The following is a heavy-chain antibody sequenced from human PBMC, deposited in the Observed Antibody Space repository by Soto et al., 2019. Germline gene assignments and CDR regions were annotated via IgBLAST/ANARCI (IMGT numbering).Heavy chain of an antibody. CDR1: GFTFSSYA. V-gene: IGHV3-23*01. D-gene: IGHD2-15*01. CDR2: ISGSGGST. J-gene: IGHJ4*02. Sequence: EVQLLESGGGLVQPGGSLRLPCAASGFTFSSYAMSWVRQAPGKGLEWVSAISGSGGSTYYADSVKGRFTISRDNSKNTLYLQMNSLRAEDTAVYYCAKDLGSGGSCCYFDYWGQGTLVTVSS. CDR3: AKDLGSGGSCCYFDY.